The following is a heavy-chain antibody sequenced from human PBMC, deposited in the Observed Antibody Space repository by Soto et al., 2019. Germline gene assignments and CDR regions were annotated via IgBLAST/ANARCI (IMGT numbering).Heavy chain of an antibody. CDR3: AREAPMDV. Sequence: GSLRLSCAASGFTVSSKYMSWVRQAPGKGLEWVSIIWSAGLIYYADSVRGRFTISRDISKNILYLEMTSLRADDTAVYYCAREAPMDVWGQGTTVTVSS. J-gene: IGHJ6*02. CDR2: IWSAGLI. CDR1: GFTVSSKY. V-gene: IGHV3-53*01.